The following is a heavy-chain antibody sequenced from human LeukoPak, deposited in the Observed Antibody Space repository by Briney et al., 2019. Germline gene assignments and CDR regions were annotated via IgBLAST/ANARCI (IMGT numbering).Heavy chain of an antibody. CDR3: AKDMRRYCSSTSCPYFDY. Sequence: PGGSLRLSCAASGFTFDDYAMHWVRQAPGKGLEWVSGISWNSGSIGYADSVKGRFTISRDNAKNSLYLQMNSLRAEDTALYYCAKDMRRYCSSTSCPYFDYWGQGTLVTVSS. CDR2: ISWNSGSI. V-gene: IGHV3-9*01. J-gene: IGHJ4*02. D-gene: IGHD2-2*01. CDR1: GFTFDDYA.